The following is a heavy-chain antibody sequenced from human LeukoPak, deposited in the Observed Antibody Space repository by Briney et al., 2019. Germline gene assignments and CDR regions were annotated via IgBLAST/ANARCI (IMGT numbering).Heavy chain of an antibody. CDR1: GFTFRSYS. D-gene: IGHD2-15*01. CDR2: IGGSDMTI. CDR3: ARDIGGGSYYMDV. V-gene: IGHV3-48*01. Sequence: GGSLRLSCAAFGFTFRSYSMTWVRQAPGKGLEWVSYIGGSDMTIYYTDSVKGRFTISRDNAKNSLYLQMNSLRAEDMAVYYCARDIGGGSYYMDVWGKGTTVIVSS. J-gene: IGHJ6*03.